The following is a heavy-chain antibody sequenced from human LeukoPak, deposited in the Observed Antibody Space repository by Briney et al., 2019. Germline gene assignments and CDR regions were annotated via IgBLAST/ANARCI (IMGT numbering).Heavy chain of an antibody. CDR2: MYYSGST. V-gene: IGHV4-39*07. D-gene: IGHD3-16*01. CDR3: ARERFTGDAFDI. Sequence: PSETLSLTCTVSGGSISSNSYYWGWIRQPPGKGLEWIGSMYYSGSTYYNPSLKSRVTISVDTSKNQFSLKLRSVTAADTAVYYCARERFTGDAFDIWGQGTMVTVSS. CDR1: GGSISSNSYY. J-gene: IGHJ3*02.